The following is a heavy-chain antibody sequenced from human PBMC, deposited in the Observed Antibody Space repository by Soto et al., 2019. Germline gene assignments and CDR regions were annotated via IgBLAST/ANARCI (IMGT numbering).Heavy chain of an antibody. CDR2: ISSSSSTI. J-gene: IGHJ4*02. CDR1: GFTFSSYS. V-gene: IGHV3-48*02. D-gene: IGHD5-18*01. Sequence: PGGSLRLSCAASGFTFSSYSMTWIRQAPGKGLEWVSYISSSSSTIYYADSVKGRFTISRDNAKNSLYLQMNSLRDEDTAVYYCASAVDTAMVIPQRFDYWGQGTLVTVSS. CDR3: ASAVDTAMVIPQRFDY.